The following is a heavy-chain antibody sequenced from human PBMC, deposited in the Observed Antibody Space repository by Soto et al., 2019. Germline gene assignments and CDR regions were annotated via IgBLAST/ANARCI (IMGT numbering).Heavy chain of an antibody. Sequence: SETLSLTCAVSGGSFSGYYWNWIRQPPGKGLEWIGYIYYSGSTNYNPSLKSRVTISVDTSKNQFSLKLSSVTAADTAVYYCARTGAPGIAAAGLSYWGQGTLVTVSS. CDR2: IYYSGST. CDR3: ARTGAPGIAAAGLSY. J-gene: IGHJ4*02. CDR1: GGSFSGYY. V-gene: IGHV4-59*01. D-gene: IGHD6-13*01.